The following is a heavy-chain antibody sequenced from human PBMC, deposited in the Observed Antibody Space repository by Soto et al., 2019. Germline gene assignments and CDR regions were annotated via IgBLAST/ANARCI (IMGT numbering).Heavy chain of an antibody. CDR3: ARASGIAAAGFYWFDP. CDR1: GGSVSSGSYY. J-gene: IGHJ5*02. V-gene: IGHV4-61*01. D-gene: IGHD6-13*01. Sequence: SETLSLTCTVSGGSVSSGSYYWSWIRQPPGKGLEWIGYIYYSGSTNYNPSLKSRVTISVDTSKNQFSLKLSSVTAADTAVYYCARASGIAAAGFYWFDPWGQGTLVTVSS. CDR2: IYYSGST.